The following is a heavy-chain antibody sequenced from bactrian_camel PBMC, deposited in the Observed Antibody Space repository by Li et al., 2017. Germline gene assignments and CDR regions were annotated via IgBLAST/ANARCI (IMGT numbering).Heavy chain of an antibody. V-gene: IGHV3S25*01. CDR2: INGGGGTT. J-gene: IGHJ7*01. D-gene: IGHD2*01. Sequence: QLVESGGTLVPPGGSQRLSCTASGLSFSSQGMYWVRQAAGKGLEWVSIINGGGGTTYYADSVKGRLTISRDNAKNTVYLQMRTLRPEDTATYYCVTGGGTWYTGYGMDYWGKGTQVTVS. CDR1: GLSFSSQG.